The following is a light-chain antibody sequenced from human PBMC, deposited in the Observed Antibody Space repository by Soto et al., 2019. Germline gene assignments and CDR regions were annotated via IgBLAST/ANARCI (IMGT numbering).Light chain of an antibody. CDR1: QNINIW. CDR3: QQYSNYRT. J-gene: IGKJ1*01. Sequence: DIQMTQSPSTLSASEGDRVTITCRASQNINIWLAWYQQKPGKAPKLLIYDASSLESGVPSRFSGSGSGTEFTLTISGLQPDDFATYYCQQYSNYRTFGQGTKVEIK. CDR2: DAS. V-gene: IGKV1-5*01.